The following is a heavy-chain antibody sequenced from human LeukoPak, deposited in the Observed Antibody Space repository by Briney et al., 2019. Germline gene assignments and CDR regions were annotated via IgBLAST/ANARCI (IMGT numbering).Heavy chain of an antibody. D-gene: IGHD2/OR15-2a*01. Sequence: SQTLSLTCTVSGGSISGGSYYWSWIRQPPGKGLEWIGYIYYSGSTKYNLSLKSRVTISVDTSKNQLSLTLSSVTAADTAVYYCARGEYGLFDYWGQGTLVTVSS. CDR3: ARGEYGLFDY. J-gene: IGHJ4*02. CDR1: GGSISGGSYY. V-gene: IGHV4-61*01. CDR2: IYYSGST.